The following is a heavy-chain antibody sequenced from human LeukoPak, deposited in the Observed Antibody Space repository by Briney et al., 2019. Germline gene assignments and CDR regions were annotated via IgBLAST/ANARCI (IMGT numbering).Heavy chain of an antibody. D-gene: IGHD3-10*01. Sequence: PGGSLRLSCAASGFTFSTYWMHWVRQAPGKGLVWVSRINSDGSNKDYADSVKGRFTISRDNAKNTLSLQMNSLRAEDTAVYYCVRSHYYFDHWGQGTLVTVSS. CDR3: VRSHYYFDH. CDR2: INSDGSNK. J-gene: IGHJ4*02. V-gene: IGHV3-74*01. CDR1: GFTFSTYW.